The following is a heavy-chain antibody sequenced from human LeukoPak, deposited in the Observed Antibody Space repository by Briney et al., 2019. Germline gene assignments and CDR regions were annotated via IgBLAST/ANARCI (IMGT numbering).Heavy chain of an antibody. CDR2: IWNDGSNK. CDR1: GFTFSTYV. J-gene: IGHJ4*02. CDR3: ARDRGYSFGHPFDY. D-gene: IGHD5-18*01. Sequence: GMSLRLSCAASGFTFSTYVMHWVRQAPGKGLEWVTLIWNDGSNKYYAGSVKGRFTISRDNSKNTLYLEMDSLRAEDTAVYYCARDRGYSFGHPFDYWGQGTLVTVSS. V-gene: IGHV3-33*01.